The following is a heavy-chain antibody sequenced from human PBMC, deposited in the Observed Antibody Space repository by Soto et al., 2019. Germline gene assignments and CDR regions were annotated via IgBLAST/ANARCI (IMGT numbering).Heavy chain of an antibody. J-gene: IGHJ4*02. CDR3: ATGGGAAPGT. V-gene: IGHV4-34*01. Sequence: SDTLSLTXAVYGGSFSGYYWSWIRQTPGKGLEWIGEIDHSGSIKYNPSLESRVSISLDTSRNQFSLKLSSVTAADSAVFYCATGGGAAPGTWGQGTLVTVSS. D-gene: IGHD6-13*01. CDR2: IDHSGSI. CDR1: GGSFSGYY.